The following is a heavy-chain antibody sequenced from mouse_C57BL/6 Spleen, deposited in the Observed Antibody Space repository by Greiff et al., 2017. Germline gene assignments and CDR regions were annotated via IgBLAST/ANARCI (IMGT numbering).Heavy chain of an antibody. CDR3: APDYPDAMDY. Sequence: VQLQESGPELVKPGASVKISCKASGYAFSSSWMNWVKQRPGKGLEWIGRIYPGDGDTNYNGKFKGKATLTADKSSSTAYMQLSSLTSEDSAVYFCAPDYPDAMDYWGQGASVTVSS. V-gene: IGHV1-82*01. D-gene: IGHD2-4*01. J-gene: IGHJ4*01. CDR2: IYPGDGDT. CDR1: GYAFSSSW.